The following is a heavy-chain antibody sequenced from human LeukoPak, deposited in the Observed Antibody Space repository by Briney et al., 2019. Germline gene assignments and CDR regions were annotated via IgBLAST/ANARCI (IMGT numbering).Heavy chain of an antibody. D-gene: IGHD1-1*01. CDR2: MNPNSGNT. J-gene: IGHJ5*02. V-gene: IGHV1-8*02. Sequence: GASVKVSCKASGGTFSSYAINWVRQAPGQGLEWMGWMNPNSGNTGYAQKFQGRVTMTRNTSMSTAYMELSSLRSEDTAVYYCARDHDESNWFDPWGQGTLVTVSS. CDR3: ARDHDESNWFDP. CDR1: GGTFSSYA.